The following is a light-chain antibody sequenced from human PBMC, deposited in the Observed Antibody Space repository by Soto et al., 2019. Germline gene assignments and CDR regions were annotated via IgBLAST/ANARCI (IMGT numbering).Light chain of an antibody. Sequence: EIVLTQSPGSLSLSPGERATLSCRASQSVDSSFFAWYQQKPGQAPRLLIYGASNRATGIADRFSGSGSGTDFPITISRLEPEDFAVYSCQQYVSSLTFGQGTKVEIK. CDR3: QQYVSSLT. V-gene: IGKV3-20*01. CDR1: QSVDSSF. J-gene: IGKJ1*01. CDR2: GAS.